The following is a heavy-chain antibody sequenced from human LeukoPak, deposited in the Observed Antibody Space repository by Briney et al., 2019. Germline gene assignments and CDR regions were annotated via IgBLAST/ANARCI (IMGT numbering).Heavy chain of an antibody. CDR3: ARGGTGYYFYYFDY. V-gene: IGHV3-21*01. Sequence: GGSLRLSCAASGFTFSSYSMNWVRQAPGKGLEWVSSISGSSTYIYYADSVKGRFTISRDNAKNSLYLQMNSLRAEDTAVYYCARGGTGYYFYYFDYWGQGTLVTASS. D-gene: IGHD2/OR15-2a*01. J-gene: IGHJ4*02. CDR2: ISGSSTYI. CDR1: GFTFSSYS.